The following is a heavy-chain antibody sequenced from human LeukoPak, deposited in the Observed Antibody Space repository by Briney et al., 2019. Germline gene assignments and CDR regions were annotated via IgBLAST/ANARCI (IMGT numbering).Heavy chain of an antibody. D-gene: IGHD3-10*01. CDR2: ITSRSTT. CDR1: GFAFSTYG. V-gene: IGHV3-48*02. CDR3: ARRISGSYLDY. J-gene: IGHJ4*02. Sequence: GGSLRLSCAASGFAFSTYGMNWVRQALGKGLEWISYITSRSTTYYADSVRGRFTISRDNAKNSLYLEMNGLRDDDTAVYYCARRISGSYLDYWGKGTLVTVSS.